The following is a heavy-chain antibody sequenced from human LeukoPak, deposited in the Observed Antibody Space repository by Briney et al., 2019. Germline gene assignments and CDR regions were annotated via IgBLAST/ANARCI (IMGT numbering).Heavy chain of an antibody. CDR1: GGSISSYY. Sequence: SETLSLTCTVSGGSISSYYWSWIRQPAGKGLEWIGRIYTSGSTNYNPSLKSRVTMSVDTSKNQFSLKLSSVTAADTAVYYCASDISYDFWSGLYFDYWGQGTLVTVSS. J-gene: IGHJ4*02. V-gene: IGHV4-4*07. D-gene: IGHD3-3*01. CDR2: IYTSGST. CDR3: ASDISYDFWSGLYFDY.